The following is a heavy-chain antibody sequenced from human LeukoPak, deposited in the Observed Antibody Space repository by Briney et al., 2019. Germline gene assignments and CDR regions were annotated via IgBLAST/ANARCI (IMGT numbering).Heavy chain of an antibody. CDR3: ARGSTYGSRKDLFDT. CDR2: IYHSGNT. V-gene: IGHV4-30-2*01. D-gene: IGHD3-10*01. J-gene: IGHJ5*02. CDR1: GDSISSGAYS. Sequence: SETLSLTCAVSGDSISSGAYSWNWIRQPPGTGLEWIGCIYHSGNTYYNPSLKSRVTISVDRSKNQFSLKLTSVTAADTAVYYCARGSTYGSRKDLFDTWGQGTLVTVSS.